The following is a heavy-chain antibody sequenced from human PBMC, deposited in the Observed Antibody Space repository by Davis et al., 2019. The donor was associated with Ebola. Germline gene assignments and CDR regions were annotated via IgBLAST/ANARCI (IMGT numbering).Heavy chain of an antibody. V-gene: IGHV4-34*01. CDR3: ARRVWFRRFYGMDV. CDR1: GGSFSGYY. Sequence: SETLSLTCAVYGGSFSGYYWSWIRQPPGKGLEWIGEINHSGSTNYNPSLKSRVTISVDTSKNQFSLKLSSVTAADTAVYYCARRVWFRRFYGMDVWGQGTTVTVSS. CDR2: INHSGST. J-gene: IGHJ6*02. D-gene: IGHD2-21*01.